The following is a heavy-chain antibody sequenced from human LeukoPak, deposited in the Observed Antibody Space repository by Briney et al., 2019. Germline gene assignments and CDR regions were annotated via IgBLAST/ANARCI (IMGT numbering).Heavy chain of an antibody. V-gene: IGHV3-48*03. D-gene: IGHD1-26*01. CDR1: GFTFSSYE. Sequence: GSLRLSCAASGFTFSSYEMNWVRQAPGKGLEWVSYISSSGSTIYYADSVKGRFTISRDNAKNSLYLQMNSLRAEDTAVYYCARDRLGATYFDYWGQGTLVTVSS. CDR2: ISSSGSTI. CDR3: ARDRLGATYFDY. J-gene: IGHJ4*02.